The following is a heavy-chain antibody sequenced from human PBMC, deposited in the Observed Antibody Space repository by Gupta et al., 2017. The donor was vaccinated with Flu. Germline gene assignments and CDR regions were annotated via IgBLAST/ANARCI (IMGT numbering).Heavy chain of an antibody. J-gene: IGHJ6*02. CDR3: AKVMGYSTLMSGPYYYYYGMDV. D-gene: IGHD4-4*01. V-gene: IGHV3-23*01. CDR2: ISGSGGST. Sequence: WVSAISGSGGSTYYADSVKGRFTISRDNSKNTLYLQMNSLRAEDTAVYYCAKVMGYSTLMSGPYYYYYGMDVWGQGTTVTVSS.